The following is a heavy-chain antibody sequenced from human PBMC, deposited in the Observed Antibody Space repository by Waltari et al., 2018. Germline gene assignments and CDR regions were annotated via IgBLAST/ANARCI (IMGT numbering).Heavy chain of an antibody. CDR2: INPRSGST. CDR3: ALDTGALWMDV. V-gene: IGHV1-46*01. Sequence: QVQLVQSGAEVKKPGASVKISCKTSEYTFTSSYIHWGRQAPGQGLEWMGRINPRSGSTIYAQKFQGRVTMTRDTSTSTVYMELSSLRSDDTAVYYCALDTGALWMDVWGQGTTVTVSS. J-gene: IGHJ6*02. D-gene: IGHD2-21*01. CDR1: EYTFTSSY.